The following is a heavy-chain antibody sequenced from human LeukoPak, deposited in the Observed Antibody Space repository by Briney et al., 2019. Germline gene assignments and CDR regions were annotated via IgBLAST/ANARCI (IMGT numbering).Heavy chain of an antibody. Sequence: GGSVRLSCAPSGYTFIRYAISGVRHARGKGGVWVSDICVSGGSTYSAHSVRGGFPISRDNSKKTLYLQMNSLRAEDTAVYYCAKALHTYGSSTSCYFGDAFDIWGQGTMVTVSS. CDR1: GYTFIRYA. J-gene: IGHJ3*02. V-gene: IGHV3-23*01. CDR2: ICVSGGST. CDR3: AKALHTYGSSTSCYFGDAFDI. D-gene: IGHD2-2*01.